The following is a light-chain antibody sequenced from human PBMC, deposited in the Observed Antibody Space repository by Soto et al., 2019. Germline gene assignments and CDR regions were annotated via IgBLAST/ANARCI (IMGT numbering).Light chain of an antibody. Sequence: DIVMTQSPDSLAVSLGERATINCKSSQSLLFSSNNKNSLAWYQQKPGQPPKLVIYWASTRESGVPDRFSGSGSGTDFTLTISSLQAEDVAVYYCQQYFSIPLTFGGGTKVEIK. J-gene: IGKJ4*01. CDR3: QQYFSIPLT. CDR2: WAS. CDR1: QSLLFSSNNKNS. V-gene: IGKV4-1*01.